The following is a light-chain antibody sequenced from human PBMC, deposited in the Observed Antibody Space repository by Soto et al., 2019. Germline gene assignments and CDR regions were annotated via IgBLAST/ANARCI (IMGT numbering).Light chain of an antibody. CDR2: SNN. V-gene: IGLV1-44*01. J-gene: IGLJ2*01. CDR3: AAWDGSLNGVL. CDR1: SSNIGSNT. Sequence: QSALTQPPSASGTPGQRVTISCSGSSSNIGSNTVSWYQQLPGTAPKLLIYSNNRRPSGVPDRFSGSKSGTSASLAISGLQSEDEADYYCAAWDGSLNGVLFGGGTKLTVL.